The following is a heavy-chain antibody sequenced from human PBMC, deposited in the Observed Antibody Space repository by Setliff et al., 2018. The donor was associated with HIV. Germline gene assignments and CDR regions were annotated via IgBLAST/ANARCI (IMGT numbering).Heavy chain of an antibody. J-gene: IGHJ3*02. CDR1: GGSIGTYY. D-gene: IGHD2-15*01. CDR2: IYASGT. Sequence: SETLSLTCTVSGGSIGTYYWSWIRLPAGKGLEWIGRIYASGTNYNPSLKSRVTMSLDTSKRQFSLKLTSVTAADTAVYYCAREGLWNCRGGTCNDGLDIWGQGTKVTVSS. V-gene: IGHV4-4*07. CDR3: AREGLWNCRGGTCNDGLDI.